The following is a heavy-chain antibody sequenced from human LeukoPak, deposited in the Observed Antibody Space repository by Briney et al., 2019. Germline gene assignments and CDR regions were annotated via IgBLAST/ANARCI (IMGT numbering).Heavy chain of an antibody. CDR3: ARIHDYQGKDY. CDR2: INSDGSST. J-gene: IGHJ4*02. Sequence: GESLRLSCAASGFTFSSYWMHWVRQAPGKGLVWVSRINSDGSSTSYADSVKGRFTISRDNARNTLYLQMNSLRAEDTAVYYCARIHDYQGKDYWGQGTLVTVSS. CDR1: GFTFSSYW. V-gene: IGHV3-74*01. D-gene: IGHD4-11*01.